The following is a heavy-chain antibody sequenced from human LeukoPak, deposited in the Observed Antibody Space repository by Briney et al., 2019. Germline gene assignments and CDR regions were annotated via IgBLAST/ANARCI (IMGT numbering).Heavy chain of an antibody. J-gene: IGHJ4*02. V-gene: IGHV4-38-2*02. CDR1: GYSISSGYF. CDR2: FYHSGST. Sequence: SETLSLTCTVSGYSISSGYFWGWIRQPPGKGLEWIGSFYHSGSTYYNPSLKSRVTISVDTSKNQFSLKLSSVTAADTAVYYCAKGYCRGNSCYDDRGAFDYWGQGTLVTVSS. D-gene: IGHD2-2*01. CDR3: AKGYCRGNSCYDDRGAFDY.